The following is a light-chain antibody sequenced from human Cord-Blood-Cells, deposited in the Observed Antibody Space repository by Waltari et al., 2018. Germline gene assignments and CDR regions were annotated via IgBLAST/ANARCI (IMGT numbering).Light chain of an antibody. Sequence: DIQMTQAPSSLSASLGDRGTITRRASQTISSYLNWCQPKPGKAPKLLIYAASSLQSGCPARFSGSGSGTDFTLTISSLKPEDFAAYDCQQSDSTTFTFGPGTKVDIK. J-gene: IGKJ3*01. V-gene: IGKV1-39*01. CDR2: AAS. CDR3: QQSDSTTFT. CDR1: QTISSY.